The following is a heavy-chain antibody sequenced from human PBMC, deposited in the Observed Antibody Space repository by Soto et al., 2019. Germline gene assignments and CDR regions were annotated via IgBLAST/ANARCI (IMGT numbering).Heavy chain of an antibody. CDR3: ARGKLGNWFDP. CDR1: GFTFSGYD. CDR2: IGTAGDT. D-gene: IGHD1-26*01. J-gene: IGHJ5*02. V-gene: IGHV3-13*01. Sequence: GSLRLSCAASGFTFSGYDMHWVRQATGKGLEWVSAIGTAGDTYYPGSVKGRFTISRENAKNSLYLQMNSLRAGDTAVYYCARGKLGNWFDPWGQGTLVTVSS.